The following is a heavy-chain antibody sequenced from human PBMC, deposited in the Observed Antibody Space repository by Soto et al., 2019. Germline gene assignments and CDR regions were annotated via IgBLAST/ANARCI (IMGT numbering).Heavy chain of an antibody. CDR2: IIPIFGTA. Sequence: ASVKVSCKASGGTFSSYAISWVRQAPGQGLEWMGGIIPIFGTANYAQKFQGRVTITADESTSTAYMELSSLRSEDTAVYYCARENSSKDKTKKYYYYGMDVWGQGTTVTVSS. CDR1: GGTFSSYA. J-gene: IGHJ6*02. D-gene: IGHD6-13*01. CDR3: ARENSSKDKTKKYYYYGMDV. V-gene: IGHV1-69*13.